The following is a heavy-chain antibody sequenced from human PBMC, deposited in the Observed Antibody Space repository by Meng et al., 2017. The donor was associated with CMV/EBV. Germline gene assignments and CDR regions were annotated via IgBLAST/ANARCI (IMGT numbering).Heavy chain of an antibody. CDR1: GFTFSSYA. CDR2: ISGSGGST. CDR3: ARFDSSGSFLDY. D-gene: IGHD3-22*01. J-gene: IGHJ4*02. Sequence: GEALKISCAASGFTFSSYAMSWVRQAPGKGLEWGSAISGSGGSTYYADSVKGRFTISRDKSKNTLYLQMNSLRAEDTAVYYCARFDSSGSFLDYWGQGTLVTVSS. V-gene: IGHV3-23*01.